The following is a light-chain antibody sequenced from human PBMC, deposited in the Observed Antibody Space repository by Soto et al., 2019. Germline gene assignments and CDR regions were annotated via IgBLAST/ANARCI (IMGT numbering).Light chain of an antibody. V-gene: IGKV3-15*01. CDR2: RAS. J-gene: IGKJ2*01. CDR1: QSVSSY. Sequence: IVMTQSPATLSVPPGGRATLSCRASQSVSSYLAWYQQRPGQPPRLLIYRASTRATGIPARFSGSGSGTEFSLTISSLHSEDFAVYYCQQYSTWPPRYTFGQGTKLEI. CDR3: QQYSTWPPRYT.